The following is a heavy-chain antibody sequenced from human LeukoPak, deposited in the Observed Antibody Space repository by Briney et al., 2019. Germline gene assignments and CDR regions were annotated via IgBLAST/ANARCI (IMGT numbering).Heavy chain of an antibody. D-gene: IGHD6-13*01. V-gene: IGHV4-34*01. J-gene: IGHJ4*02. CDR2: INHSGST. CDR1: GGSFSGYY. CDR3: ARGVSSSWYEETFDY. Sequence: SETLSLTCAVYGGSFSGYYWSWIRQPPGKWLEWIGEINHSGSTNYNPSLKSRVTISVEPSKNPFSLKLSSVTAADTAVYYCARGVSSSWYEETFDYWGQGTLVTVSS.